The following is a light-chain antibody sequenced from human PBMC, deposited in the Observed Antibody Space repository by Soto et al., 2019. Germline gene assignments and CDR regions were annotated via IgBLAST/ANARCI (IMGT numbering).Light chain of an antibody. CDR1: QSVSSNY. V-gene: IGKV3-20*01. CDR2: RAS. J-gene: IGKJ3*01. Sequence: IVLTQSPGTLSLSPGERATLSCRASQSVSSNYLAWYQHKPGQAPRLLLYRASNRATGIPDRFSGGGSGTDFTLTISRLEPEDCAVYYCQQYGSSPFIFRPGNTVDI. CDR3: QQYGSSPFI.